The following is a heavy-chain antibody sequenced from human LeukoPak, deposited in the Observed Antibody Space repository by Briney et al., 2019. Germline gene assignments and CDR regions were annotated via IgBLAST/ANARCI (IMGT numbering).Heavy chain of an antibody. Sequence: ASVKVSCKASGYTFTNYAMNWVRQAPGQGLEWMGWINTNSGNPTYAQGFTGRFVFSLDTSVSTAYLQISSLKAEDTAVYYCARGTTQSNSGRYPPLDYWGQGTLVTVSS. D-gene: IGHD1-26*01. V-gene: IGHV7-4-1*02. CDR1: GYTFTNYA. CDR3: ARGTTQSNSGRYPPLDY. CDR2: INTNSGNP. J-gene: IGHJ4*02.